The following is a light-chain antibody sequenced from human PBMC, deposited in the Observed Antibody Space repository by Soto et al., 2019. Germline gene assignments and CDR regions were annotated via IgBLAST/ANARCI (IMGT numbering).Light chain of an antibody. Sequence: QSVLTQPPSASGTPGQRVTISCSGSSSNIGSNTLNWYQQLPGTAPKLLIYAQNQRHSGVPDRFSGSKSGTSASLAIIGLKSEDEADYYCAVCDDNVDGRVFGGGTKLTVL. V-gene: IGLV1-44*01. CDR2: AQN. CDR1: SSNIGSNT. J-gene: IGLJ2*01. CDR3: AVCDDNVDGRV.